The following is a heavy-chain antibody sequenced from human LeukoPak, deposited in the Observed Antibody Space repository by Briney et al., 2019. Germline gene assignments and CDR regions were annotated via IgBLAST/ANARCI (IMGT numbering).Heavy chain of an antibody. V-gene: IGHV1-18*01. CDR1: GYTFNTYG. D-gene: IGHD4-11*01. CDR3: ATTLVDYMFDY. J-gene: IGHJ4*02. CDR2: ISAYNGNT. Sequence: ASVKVSCKASGYTFNTYGFSWVRQAPGQGLEWMGWISAYNGNTNYAQKFQGRVTMTEDTSTDTAYMELSSLRSEDTAVYYCATTLVDYMFDYWGQGTLVTVSS.